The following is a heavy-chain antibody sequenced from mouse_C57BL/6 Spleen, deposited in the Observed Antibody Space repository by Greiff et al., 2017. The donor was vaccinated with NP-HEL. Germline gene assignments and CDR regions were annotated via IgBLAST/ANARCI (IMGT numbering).Heavy chain of an antibody. J-gene: IGHJ4*01. CDR1: GYTFTSYW. CDR2: IDPSDSYT. D-gene: IGHD1-1*01. Sequence: QVQLQQPGAELVKPGASVKLSCKASGYTFTSYWMQWVKQRPGQGLEWIGEIDPSDSYTNYNQKFKGKATLTVDTSSSTAYMQLSSLTSEDSAVYYCARTLPPLLTTVVMDYWGQGTSVTVSS. CDR3: ARTLPPLLTTVVMDY. V-gene: IGHV1-50*01.